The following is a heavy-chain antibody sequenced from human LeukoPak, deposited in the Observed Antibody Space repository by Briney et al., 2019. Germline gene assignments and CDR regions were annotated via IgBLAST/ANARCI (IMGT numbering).Heavy chain of an antibody. Sequence: SETLSLTCTVSGGSISSYYWSWIRQPPGKGLEWIGYIYYSGSTNYNPSLKSRVTISVDTSKSQFSLKLSSVTAADTAVYYCASSNFSGLFDYWGQGTLVTVSS. CDR1: GGSISSYY. CDR3: ASSNFSGLFDY. V-gene: IGHV4-59*01. CDR2: IYYSGST. D-gene: IGHD2-15*01. J-gene: IGHJ4*02.